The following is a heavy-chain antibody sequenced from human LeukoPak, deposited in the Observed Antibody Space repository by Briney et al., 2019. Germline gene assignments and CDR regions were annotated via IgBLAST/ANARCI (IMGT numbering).Heavy chain of an antibody. V-gene: IGHV4-39*01. Sequence: PSETLSLTYTVSGGSITTIPYNWGWIRQPPGKGLEWIGTISYVGTTYYEPSLKSRVTMSIDTSKNQFSLNLNSATAADTAAYYCARHPTGYPNWFDSWGQGTLVIVSS. J-gene: IGHJ5*01. CDR1: GGSITTIPYN. CDR3: ARHPTGYPNWFDS. CDR2: ISYVGTT. D-gene: IGHD3-9*01.